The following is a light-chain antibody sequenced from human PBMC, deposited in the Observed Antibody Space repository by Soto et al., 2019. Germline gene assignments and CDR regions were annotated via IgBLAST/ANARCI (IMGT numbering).Light chain of an antibody. CDR3: QQYGSSPPYT. V-gene: IGKV3-20*01. CDR1: QSVSSSY. CDR2: GAL. J-gene: IGKJ2*01. Sequence: EIVLTQSPGTLSLSPGETATLSCRASQSVSSSYLARYQQKPGQAPRLLIYGALNRATGIPDRFSASGSETDFTLTNSRLEPEDFAMYYCQQYGSSPPYTFGQGTKLEIK.